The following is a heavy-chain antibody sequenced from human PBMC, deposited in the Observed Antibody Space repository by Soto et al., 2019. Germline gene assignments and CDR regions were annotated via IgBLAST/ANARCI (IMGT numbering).Heavy chain of an antibody. J-gene: IGHJ4*02. V-gene: IGHV1-69*13. D-gene: IGHD3-16*01. CDR3: ARGVLGGHQREYYFDY. Sequence: ASVKVSCKASGGTFSSYAISWVRQAPGQGLEWMGGIIPIFGTANYAQKFQGRVTITADESTSAAYMELSSLRSEDTAVYYCARGVLGGHQREYYFDYWGQGTLVTVSS. CDR1: GGTFSSYA. CDR2: IIPIFGTA.